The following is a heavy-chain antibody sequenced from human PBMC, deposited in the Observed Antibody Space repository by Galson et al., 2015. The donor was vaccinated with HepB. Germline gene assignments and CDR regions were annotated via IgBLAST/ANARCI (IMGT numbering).Heavy chain of an antibody. J-gene: IGHJ4*02. Sequence: SLRLSCAASGFTFSSYSMNWVRQAPGKGLEWVSSISSSSSHIYYADSVKGRFTISRDNAKNSLYLQMNSLRAEDTAVYYCALGSGGPPYWGQGTLVTVSS. CDR2: ISSSSSHI. D-gene: IGHD4-23*01. CDR3: ALGSGGPPY. V-gene: IGHV3-21*01. CDR1: GFTFSSYS.